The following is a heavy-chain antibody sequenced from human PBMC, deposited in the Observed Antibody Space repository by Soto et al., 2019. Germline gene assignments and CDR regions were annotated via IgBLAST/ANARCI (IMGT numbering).Heavy chain of an antibody. Sequence: LRLSCLVSGFTTFDHGMHWVRQSPAKGLEWVSGILWNSGAAGYADSVKGRFTISRDRAKRALYLQMDSLRPEDTALYYCGNDVAPGGLEVWGQGTTVTVSS. V-gene: IGHV3-9*02. CDR1: GFTTFDHG. D-gene: IGHD5-12*01. J-gene: IGHJ6*02. CDR2: ILWNSGAA. CDR3: GNDVAPGGLEV.